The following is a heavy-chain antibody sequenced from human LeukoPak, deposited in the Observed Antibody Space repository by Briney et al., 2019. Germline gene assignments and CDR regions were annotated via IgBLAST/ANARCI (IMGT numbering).Heavy chain of an antibody. J-gene: IGHJ4*02. Sequence: GGSLRLSCAASGFTVSSNFLSWVRQPPGKGLEWVSDIYSGGSTYYADSVKGRFTISRDNSTNTLYLQMNSRRAEDTAVYYCTRGGGGSFPHYWGRGTLVTVSS. V-gene: IGHV3-53*01. CDR3: TRGGGGSFPHY. D-gene: IGHD2-21*01. CDR2: IYSGGST. CDR1: GFTVSSNF.